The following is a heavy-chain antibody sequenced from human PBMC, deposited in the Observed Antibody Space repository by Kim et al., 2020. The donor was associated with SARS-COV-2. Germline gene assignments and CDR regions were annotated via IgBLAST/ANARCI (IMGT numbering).Heavy chain of an antibody. CDR3: ARGHTTGYSLP. V-gene: IGHV7-4-1*02. CDR2: INTNTGNP. J-gene: IGHJ5*02. Sequence: ASVKVSCKASGYTFTRHAMNWVRQAPGQGLEWLGWINTNTGNPTYVQHFAGRFVFSLDTSVSTAYLQISSLKAEDTALYYCARGHTTGYSLPWGQEPLVTVSS. CDR1: GYTFTRHA. D-gene: IGHD2-15*01.